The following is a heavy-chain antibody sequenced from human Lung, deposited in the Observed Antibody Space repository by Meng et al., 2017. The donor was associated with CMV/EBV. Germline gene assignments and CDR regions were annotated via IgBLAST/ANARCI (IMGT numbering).Heavy chain of an antibody. D-gene: IGHD5-12*01. CDR3: ARGDSGYDTPDY. J-gene: IGHJ4*02. CDR1: GGSIFNYY. V-gene: IGHV4-59*01. CDR2: IHYSGNT. Sequence: SETLSLTCTVSGGSIFNYYWSWIRQPPGKGLEWIGYIHYSGNTNYNPSLKSRVTISVDTSKDQFSLKLSSVTAADTAVYYCARGDSGYDTPDYWGQGTLVTVSS.